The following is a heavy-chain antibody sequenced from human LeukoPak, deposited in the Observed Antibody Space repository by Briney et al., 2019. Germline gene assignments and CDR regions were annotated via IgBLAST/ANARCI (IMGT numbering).Heavy chain of an antibody. V-gene: IGHV1-46*01. CDR1: GYTFTGYY. CDR2: INPSGGST. D-gene: IGHD3-22*01. J-gene: IGHJ5*02. CDR3: AREYWGTYYDSSGSWFDP. Sequence: ASVKVSCRASGYTFTGYYIHWVRQAPGQGLEWMGWINPSGGSTSYAQKFQGRVTMTRDMSTSTVYMELSSLRSEDTAVYYCAREYWGTYYDSSGSWFDPWGQGTLVTVSS.